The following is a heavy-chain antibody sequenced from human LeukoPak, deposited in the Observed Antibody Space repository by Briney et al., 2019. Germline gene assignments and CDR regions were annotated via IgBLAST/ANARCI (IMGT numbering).Heavy chain of an antibody. J-gene: IGHJ4*02. V-gene: IGHV3-74*01. CDR2: INSDGSST. Sequence: GGSLRLSCAASGFTFSSYWMHWVRQAPGKGLVWVSRINSDGSSTSYADSVRGRFSISRDNPKNTLYLQMNSLRAEDTAVYYCARGLSGYASSLGYWGQGTLVTVSA. CDR1: GFTFSSYW. CDR3: ARGLSGYASSLGY. D-gene: IGHD6-6*01.